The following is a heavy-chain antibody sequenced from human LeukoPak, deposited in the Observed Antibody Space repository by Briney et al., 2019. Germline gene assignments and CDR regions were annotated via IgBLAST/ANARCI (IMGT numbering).Heavy chain of an antibody. CDR1: GFTFSSYA. CDR2: IRGNGADT. J-gene: IGHJ4*02. V-gene: IGHV3-23*01. Sequence: GGSLRLSCAASGFTFSSYAMSWVRQAPGKGLEWVSAIRGNGADTYYADSVKGRFTISRDNSKNPLYLQMNSLRAEDTAVYYCAKVPNSGSYYYFDYWGQGALVTVSS. CDR3: AKVPNSGSYYYFDY. D-gene: IGHD1-26*01.